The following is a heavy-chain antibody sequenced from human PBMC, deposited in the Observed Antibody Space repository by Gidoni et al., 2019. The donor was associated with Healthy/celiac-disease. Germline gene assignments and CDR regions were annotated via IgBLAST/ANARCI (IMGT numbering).Heavy chain of an antibody. CDR2: IWYDGSNK. CDR3: ARDRYRNDAFDI. Sequence: LEWVAVIWYDGSNKYYADSVKGRFTISRDNSKNTLYLQMNSLRAEDTAVYYCARDRYRNDAFDIWGQGTMVTVSS. J-gene: IGHJ3*02. V-gene: IGHV3-33*01. D-gene: IGHD3-9*01.